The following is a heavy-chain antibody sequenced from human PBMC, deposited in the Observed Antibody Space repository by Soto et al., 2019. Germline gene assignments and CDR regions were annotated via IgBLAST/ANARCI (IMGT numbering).Heavy chain of an antibody. Sequence: GESQKISCKASANSFPSYWIGWVRQMPGKGLEWMGIIYPSDSDTRYSPSFQGQVTFSADKSISTAYLQWSSLKASDTAMYYCTRDLDYGGNSDSIDVWGQGTMVTVSS. D-gene: IGHD4-17*01. CDR1: ANSFPSYW. CDR3: TRDLDYGGNSDSIDV. J-gene: IGHJ3*01. CDR2: IYPSDSDT. V-gene: IGHV5-51*01.